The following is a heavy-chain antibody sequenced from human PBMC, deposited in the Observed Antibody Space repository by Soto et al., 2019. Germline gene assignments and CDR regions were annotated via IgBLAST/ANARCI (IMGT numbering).Heavy chain of an antibody. CDR1: GGSVSNKTYY. D-gene: IGHD4-17*01. CDR3: ARTTAVPNTLRSRYFFDY. CDR2: VYYSGTT. J-gene: IGHJ4*02. Sequence: SETLSLTCSVSGGSVSNKTYYWSWVRQPPGKRLEWIGYVYYSGTTNYNPSLKSRVTISVDLSKNQFSLRLSSVTTADTALYYCARTTAVPNTLRSRYFFDYWGQGTLVTVSS. V-gene: IGHV4-61*01.